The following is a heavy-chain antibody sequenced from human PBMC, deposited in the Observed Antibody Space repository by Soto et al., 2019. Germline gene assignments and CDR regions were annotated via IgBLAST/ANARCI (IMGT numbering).Heavy chain of an antibody. V-gene: IGHV1-18*04. Sequence: ASVKPYCKASGYTFTSYGISWVRQAPGQGLEWMGWISACNGNTNYAQKLQGRVTMTTDSSTSTAYMELRSLRSDDTAVYYCARGEDVHTALVYFDYWGQGTLVTVSS. CDR2: ISACNGNT. CDR3: ARGEDVHTALVYFDY. D-gene: IGHD5-18*01. J-gene: IGHJ4*02. CDR1: GYTFTSYG.